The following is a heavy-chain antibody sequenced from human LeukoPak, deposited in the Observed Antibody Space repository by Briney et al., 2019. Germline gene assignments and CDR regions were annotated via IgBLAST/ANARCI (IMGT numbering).Heavy chain of an antibody. J-gene: IGHJ4*02. CDR3: ARASGTGSYILDY. Sequence: GTSLRLSCAASGFTFNSYAMHWVRQAPGKGLEWVAVIWYDGTNKYYTDSVKGRFTISGDNSKNTVYLQMNSLRAEDTAVYYCARASGTGSYILDYWGQGTLLTVSP. CDR2: IWYDGTNK. D-gene: IGHD1-26*01. V-gene: IGHV3-33*01. CDR1: GFTFNSYA.